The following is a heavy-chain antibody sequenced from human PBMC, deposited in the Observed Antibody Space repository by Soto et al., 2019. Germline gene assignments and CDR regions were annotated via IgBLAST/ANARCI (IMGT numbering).Heavy chain of an antibody. CDR2: ISHDGSRK. V-gene: IGHV3-30*18. D-gene: IGHD2-15*01. Sequence: QVQLVESGGGVVQPGTSLRLSCAASGFTFSTYGMHWVRQAPGKGLEWVAVISHDGSRKFYADAMKGRFTISRDNSKNTLYLQMNSLKAEDTAVYYCAKMVGAASVSDYWVQGTLVIVSS. J-gene: IGHJ4*02. CDR1: GFTFSTYG. CDR3: AKMVGAASVSDY.